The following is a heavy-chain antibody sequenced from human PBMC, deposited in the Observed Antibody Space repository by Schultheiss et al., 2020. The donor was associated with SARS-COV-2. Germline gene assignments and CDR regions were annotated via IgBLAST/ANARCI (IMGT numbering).Heavy chain of an antibody. Sequence: GESLKISCKGSGYSFTSYWIGWVRQMPGKDLEWMGIIYPGNSDTRYSPSFQGQVTISADKSISTAYLQWSSLKASDTAMYYCARHAVAAAPSNFDYWGQGTLVTVSS. CDR1: GYSFTSYW. V-gene: IGHV5-51*01. CDR2: IYPGNSDT. J-gene: IGHJ4*02. D-gene: IGHD6-25*01. CDR3: ARHAVAAAPSNFDY.